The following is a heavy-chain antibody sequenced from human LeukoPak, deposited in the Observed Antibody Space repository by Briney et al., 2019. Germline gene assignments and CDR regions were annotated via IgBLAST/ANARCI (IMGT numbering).Heavy chain of an antibody. CDR1: GFTFSSYG. Sequence: PGGSLRLSCAASGFTFSSYGMSWVRQAPGKGLEWVANIKQDGSEKYYVDSVKGRFTISRDNAKNSLYLQMNSLRADDTAAYYCARGYRTFDDWGQGTLVTVSS. CDR2: IKQDGSEK. D-gene: IGHD5-18*01. CDR3: ARGYRTFDD. V-gene: IGHV3-7*03. J-gene: IGHJ4*02.